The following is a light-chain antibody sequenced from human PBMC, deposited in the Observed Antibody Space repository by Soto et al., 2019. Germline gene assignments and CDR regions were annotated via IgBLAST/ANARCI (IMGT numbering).Light chain of an antibody. CDR3: QQYNPYSRT. Sequence: DIQITQSPSTLSASVGDRVTITCRASQSISGWLAWYQQKPGKAPKLLIYKASSLQSGVPSRFSGSGSGTDFTLTISSLQPDDFAMYYCQQYNPYSRTFGQGTKVDI. CDR1: QSISGW. CDR2: KAS. V-gene: IGKV1-5*03. J-gene: IGKJ1*01.